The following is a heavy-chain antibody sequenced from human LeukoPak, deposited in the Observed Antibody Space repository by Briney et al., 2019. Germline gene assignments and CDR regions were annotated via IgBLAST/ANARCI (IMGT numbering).Heavy chain of an antibody. CDR1: GFTFSDFG. D-gene: IGHD6-19*01. CDR3: AKIARGGLAGLFDY. J-gene: IGHJ4*02. Sequence: HPGGSLRLSCAASGFTFSDFGMGWVRQAPGKGLEWVSGINSRETFYADSVKGRFTISRDNSRNKLNLQMNSLRAEDTALYYCAKIARGGLAGLFDYWGQGTLVTVSS. V-gene: IGHV3-23*01. CDR2: INSRET.